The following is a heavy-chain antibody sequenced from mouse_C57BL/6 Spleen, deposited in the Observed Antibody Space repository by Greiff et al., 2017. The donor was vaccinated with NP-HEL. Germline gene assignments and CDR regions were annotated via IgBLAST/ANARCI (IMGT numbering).Heavy chain of an antibody. CDR3: ARNGDYGYDSAWFAY. J-gene: IGHJ3*01. D-gene: IGHD2-2*01. CDR1: GFSLTSYG. CDR2: IWSGGST. V-gene: IGHV2-2*01. Sequence: VQGVESGPGLVQPSQSLSITCTVSGFSLTSYGVHWVRQSPGKGLEWLGVIWSGGSTDYNAAFISRLSISKDNSKSQVFFKMNSLQADDTAIYYCARNGDYGYDSAWFAYWGQGTLVTVSA.